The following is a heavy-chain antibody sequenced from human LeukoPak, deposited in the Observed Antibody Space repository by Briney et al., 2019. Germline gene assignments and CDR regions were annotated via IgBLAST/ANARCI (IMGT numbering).Heavy chain of an antibody. CDR2: ISGSGGST. J-gene: IGHJ5*02. Sequence: SGGSLRLSCAASGFIFSSYAMSWVRQAPGKGLEWVSGISGSGGSTYYADSVKGRFTISRDNSKNTLYLQMNSLRAEGTAVYYCAKSQQWLVQYNWFDPWGQGTLVTVSS. CDR1: GFIFSSYA. D-gene: IGHD6-19*01. CDR3: AKSQQWLVQYNWFDP. V-gene: IGHV3-23*01.